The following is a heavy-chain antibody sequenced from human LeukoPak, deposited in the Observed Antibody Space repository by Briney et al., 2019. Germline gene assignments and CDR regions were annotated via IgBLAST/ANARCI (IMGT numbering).Heavy chain of an antibody. Sequence: ASETLSLTCAVYGGSFSGYYWSWIRQPPGMGLEWIGEINHSGSTNYNPSLKSRITISVDTSKNQFSLKLSSVTAADTAVYYCARGRGYDFWSGYYTPPDPKRKYYFDYWGQGTLVTVSS. CDR1: GGSFSGYY. D-gene: IGHD3-3*01. V-gene: IGHV4-34*01. J-gene: IGHJ4*02. CDR2: INHSGST. CDR3: ARGRGYDFWSGYYTPPDPKRKYYFDY.